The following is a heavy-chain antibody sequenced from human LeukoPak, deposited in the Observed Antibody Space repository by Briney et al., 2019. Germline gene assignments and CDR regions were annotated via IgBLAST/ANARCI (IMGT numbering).Heavy chain of an antibody. CDR3: ATAWVYYGSGSYYND. Sequence: ASVKVSCKASGYTFTGYYMHWVRQAPGQGLEWMGRTNPNSGGTNYAQKFQGRVTMTRDTSISTAYMELSRLRSDDTAVYYCATAWVYYGSGSYYNDWGQGTLVTVSS. J-gene: IGHJ4*02. V-gene: IGHV1-2*06. CDR1: GYTFTGYY. D-gene: IGHD3-10*01. CDR2: TNPNSGGT.